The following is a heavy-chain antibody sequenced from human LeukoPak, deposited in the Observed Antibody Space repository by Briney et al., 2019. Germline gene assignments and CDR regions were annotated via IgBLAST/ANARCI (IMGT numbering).Heavy chain of an antibody. D-gene: IGHD3-10*01. CDR1: GFTFSSYG. CDR3: ARDSGSGSYLVY. Sequence: GGSLRLSCAASGFTFSSYGMHWVRQAPGKGLEWVAVIWYDGSNKYYADSVKGRFIISRDNSKNTLYLQMNSLRAEDTAVYYCARDSGSGSYLVYWGQGTLVTVSS. J-gene: IGHJ4*02. V-gene: IGHV3-33*01. CDR2: IWYDGSNK.